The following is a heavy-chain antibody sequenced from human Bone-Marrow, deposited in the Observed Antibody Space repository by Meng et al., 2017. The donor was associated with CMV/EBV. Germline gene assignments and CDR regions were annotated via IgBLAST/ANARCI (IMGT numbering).Heavy chain of an antibody. V-gene: IGHV4-4*07. CDR1: GGSISSYY. D-gene: IGHD3-3*01. CDR3: ARLLRFLRDWFDP. J-gene: IGHJ5*02. CDR2: IYTSGST. Sequence: GSLRLSCTVSGGSISSYYWSWIRQPAGKGLEWIGRIYTSGSTNYNPSLKSRVTMSVDTSKNQFSLKLSSVTAADTAVYYCARLLRFLRDWFDPWGQGNLVTVSS.